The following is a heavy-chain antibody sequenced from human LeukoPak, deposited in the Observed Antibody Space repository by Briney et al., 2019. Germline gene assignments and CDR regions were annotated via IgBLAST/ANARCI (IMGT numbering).Heavy chain of an antibody. CDR3: AKDSRRAPNSGYENY. D-gene: IGHD5-12*01. CDR2: ISGSGGST. V-gene: IGHV3-23*01. Sequence: GGSLRLSCAASGFTFSSYAMSWVRQAPGKGLEWVSAISGSGGSTYYADSVKGRFTISRDNSKNTLYLQMNSLRAEDTAVYYCAKDSRRAPNSGYENYWGQGTLVTVSS. J-gene: IGHJ4*02. CDR1: GFTFSSYA.